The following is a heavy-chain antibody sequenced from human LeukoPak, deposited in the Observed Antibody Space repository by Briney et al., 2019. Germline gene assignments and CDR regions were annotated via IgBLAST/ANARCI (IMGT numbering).Heavy chain of an antibody. J-gene: IGHJ6*03. D-gene: IGHD6-13*01. CDR2: ISAYNGNT. V-gene: IGHV1-18*01. CDR3: ARIPDSSSWYSLPYYYYMDV. Sequence: ASVKVSCKASGYTFTSYGISWVRQAPGQGLEWMGWISAYNGNTNYAQKLQGRVTMTTDTSTSTAYMELRSLRSDDTAVYYCARIPDSSSWYSLPYYYYMDVWGKGTTVTVSS. CDR1: GYTFTSYG.